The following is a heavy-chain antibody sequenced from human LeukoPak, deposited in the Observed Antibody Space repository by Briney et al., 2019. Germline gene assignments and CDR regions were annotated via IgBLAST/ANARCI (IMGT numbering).Heavy chain of an antibody. CDR2: IYYSGST. D-gene: IGHD6-6*01. J-gene: IGHJ4*02. CDR1: GGSISSGGYY. V-gene: IGHV4-31*03. CDR3: ARGLGQLAFFDY. Sequence: SETLSLTCTVSGGSISSGGYYWSWIRQHPGKGLEWIGYIYYSGSTYYNPSLKSRVTISVDTSKNQFSLKLSSVTAADTAAYYCARGLGQLAFFDYWGQGTLVTVSS.